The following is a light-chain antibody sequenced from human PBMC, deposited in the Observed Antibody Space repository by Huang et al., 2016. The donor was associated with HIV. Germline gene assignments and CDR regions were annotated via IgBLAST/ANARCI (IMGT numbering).Light chain of an antibody. J-gene: IGKJ4*01. CDR3: HECDSWPRLA. V-gene: IGKV3-11*01. CDR2: YAS. CDR1: QSVSRY. Sequence: EIVLTQSPAILSLSPGERATLSCRALQSVSRYLAWYQQKPGQAPRLLIYYASKRATDSPARFNGSGFGTDFTLTISSLEPEDSAIYFCHECDSWPRLAFGGGTKVEI.